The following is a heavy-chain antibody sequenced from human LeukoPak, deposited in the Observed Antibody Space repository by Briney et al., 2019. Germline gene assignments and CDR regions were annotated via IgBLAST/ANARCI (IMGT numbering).Heavy chain of an antibody. D-gene: IGHD6-13*01. CDR2: IYYSGST. CDR3: ARDTSPRIAAIYYDAFDI. CDR1: GGSISSYY. J-gene: IGHJ3*02. V-gene: IGHV4-39*02. Sequence: PSETLSLTCSVSGGSISSYYWGWIRQPPGKGLEWIGSIYYSGSTYYNPSLKSRVTISVDTSKNQFSLKLSSVTAADTAVYYCARDTSPRIAAIYYDAFDIWGQGTMVTVSS.